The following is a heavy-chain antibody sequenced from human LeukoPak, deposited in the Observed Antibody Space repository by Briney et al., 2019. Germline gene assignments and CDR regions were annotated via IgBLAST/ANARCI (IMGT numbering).Heavy chain of an antibody. V-gene: IGHV3-66*04. CDR1: GFTVSNNY. Sequence: GGSLRLSCAASGFTVSNNYMTWVRQAPGKGLEWVSVIYSGNRTKYADSVKGRFIISRDNSKNTLLFQMNSLRAEDTAVYYCARLTSGNGLDAWGQGTTVTVS. CDR3: ARLTSGNGLDA. CDR2: IYSGNRT. J-gene: IGHJ6*02. D-gene: IGHD3-3*01.